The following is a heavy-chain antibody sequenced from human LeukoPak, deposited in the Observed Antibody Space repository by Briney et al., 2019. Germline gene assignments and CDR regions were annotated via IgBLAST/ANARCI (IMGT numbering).Heavy chain of an antibody. D-gene: IGHD3-10*01. CDR2: INPNSGGT. J-gene: IGHJ6*03. Sequence: EASVKVSCKASGYTFTGYYMHWVRQAPGQGLGWMGWINPNSGGTNYAQKFQGRVTMTRDTSISTAYMELSRLRSDDTAVYYCATTMVRGVIISRYYYYYMDVWGKGTTVTVSS. CDR3: ATTMVRGVIISRYYYYYMDV. V-gene: IGHV1-2*02. CDR1: GYTFTGYY.